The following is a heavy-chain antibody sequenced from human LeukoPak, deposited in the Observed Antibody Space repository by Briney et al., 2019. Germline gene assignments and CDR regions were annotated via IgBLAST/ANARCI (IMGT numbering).Heavy chain of an antibody. CDR2: IHNSGIT. D-gene: IGHD3-10*01. CDR1: GDSISSYH. V-gene: IGHV4-59*12. J-gene: IGHJ4*02. Sequence: SETLSLTCIVSGDSISSYHWTWIRQPPGKGLEWIGYIHNSGITNYNPSLKSRVTISVGTSKNQFSLKLSSVTAADTAVYYCARREVLWFGEFDYWGQGTLVTVSS. CDR3: ARREVLWFGEFDY.